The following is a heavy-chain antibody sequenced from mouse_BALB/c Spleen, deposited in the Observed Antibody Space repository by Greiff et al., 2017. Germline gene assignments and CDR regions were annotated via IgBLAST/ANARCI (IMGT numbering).Heavy chain of an antibody. V-gene: IGHV1-18*01. D-gene: IGHD2-4*01. CDR2: INPNNGGT. CDR1: GYTFTDYN. Sequence: VQLQQSGPELVKPGASVKIPCKASGYTFTDYNMDWVKQSHGKSLEWIGDINPNNGGTIYNQKFKGKATLTVDKSSSTAYMELRSLTSEDTAVYYCARWMITTGFAYWGQGTLVTVSA. CDR3: ARWMITTGFAY. J-gene: IGHJ3*01.